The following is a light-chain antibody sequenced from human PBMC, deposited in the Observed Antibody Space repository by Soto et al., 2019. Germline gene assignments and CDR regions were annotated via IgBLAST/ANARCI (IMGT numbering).Light chain of an antibody. CDR2: AAS. J-gene: IGKJ4*01. Sequence: DIQMTQSPSALSASVGDRVAITCRTSQSISNYLNWYQQRPGKAPKLLIYAASTLQSGVPSRFSGSGSGTDSTLTISSLQPEDFATYYCQQSYSTPPLTFGGGTKVVIK. CDR3: QQSYSTPPLT. V-gene: IGKV1-39*01. CDR1: QSISNY.